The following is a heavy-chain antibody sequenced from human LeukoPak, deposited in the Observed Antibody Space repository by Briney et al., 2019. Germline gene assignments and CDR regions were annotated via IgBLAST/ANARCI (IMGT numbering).Heavy chain of an antibody. V-gene: IGHV3-23*01. D-gene: IGHD6-19*01. CDR2: ISFSGGST. CDR3: AKGGSGWSFYYFDY. J-gene: IGHJ4*02. Sequence: QSGGSLRLSCVVSGFTFSSYAMSWVRQAAGMGLAWVSAISFSGGSTYYADSVKGRFSISRDTSKNTLYLQMNRLRAEDTAVYYCAKGGSGWSFYYFDYWGQGTLVTVSS. CDR1: GFTFSSYA.